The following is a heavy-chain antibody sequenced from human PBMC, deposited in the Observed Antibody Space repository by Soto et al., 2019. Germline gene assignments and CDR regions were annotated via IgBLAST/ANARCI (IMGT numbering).Heavy chain of an antibody. CDR2: IKQDGSEK. V-gene: IGHV3-7*01. D-gene: IGHD3-16*02. CDR3: ARDVGLHLGELSFSDY. J-gene: IGHJ4*02. CDR1: RFTFSRYW. Sequence: GGSLRLSCAASRFTFSRYWMSWVRQAPGKGLEWVANIKQDGSEKYYVDSVKGRFTISRDNAKNSLYLQMNSLRAEDTAVYYCARDVGLHLGELSFSDYWGQGTLVTVSS.